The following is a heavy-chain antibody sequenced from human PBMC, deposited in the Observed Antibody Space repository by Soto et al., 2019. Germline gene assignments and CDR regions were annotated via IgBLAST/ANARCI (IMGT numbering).Heavy chain of an antibody. V-gene: IGHV3-21*01. CDR3: ARDIGYSSTRPDGNY. Sequence: GGSLRLSCAASGFTFSSHAMGWLRQAPGKGLEWVAFINGSSSYISYADSVKGRFTISRDNAKNSLYLQMNSLRAEDTAVYYCARDIGYSSTRPDGNYWGQGTLVTVSS. J-gene: IGHJ4*02. D-gene: IGHD6-13*01. CDR2: INGSSSYI. CDR1: GFTFSSHA.